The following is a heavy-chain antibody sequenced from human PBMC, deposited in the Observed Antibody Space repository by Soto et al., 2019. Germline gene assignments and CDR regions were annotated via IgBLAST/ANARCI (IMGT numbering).Heavy chain of an antibody. CDR1: GYTFNGYY. V-gene: IGHV1-2*04. CDR2: INPHSGGA. D-gene: IGHD1-1*01. Sequence: ASVKVSCKASGYTFNGYYIHWVRQAPGQGLEWMGWINPHSGGANYAQNFQGWVTMTRDTSSSTAYIELTRLRSDDTALYYCAVATTGHNWFDPWGQGTLVTASS. J-gene: IGHJ5*02. CDR3: AVATTGHNWFDP.